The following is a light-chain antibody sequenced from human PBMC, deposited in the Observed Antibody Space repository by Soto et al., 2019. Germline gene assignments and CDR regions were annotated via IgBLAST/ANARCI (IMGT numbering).Light chain of an antibody. Sequence: DIQLTQSPSFLSASVGDRVTITCRASQGISSYLAWYQQKPGKAPKLLIYAASTLQSGVPSRFSGSGSGTEFNLTISSLQPEDFATYYCQQLNSYPHITFGPGTKVDIK. J-gene: IGKJ3*01. V-gene: IGKV1-9*01. CDR3: QQLNSYPHIT. CDR2: AAS. CDR1: QGISSY.